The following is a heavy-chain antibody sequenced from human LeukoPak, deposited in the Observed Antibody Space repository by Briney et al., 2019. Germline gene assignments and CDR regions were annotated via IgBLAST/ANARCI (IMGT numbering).Heavy chain of an antibody. J-gene: IGHJ2*01. CDR3: ARHGWHAWYFDL. D-gene: IGHD6-19*01. V-gene: IGHV4-34*01. CDR1: GGSFSGYS. Sequence: SETLSLTCVVYGGSFSGYSWSWIRQPPGKELEWIGEINQRRNTNYNPSLKSRVTISIDTSKNQFSLKLSSVTAADTAVYYCARHGWHAWYFDLWGRGTLVTVSS. CDR2: INQRRNT.